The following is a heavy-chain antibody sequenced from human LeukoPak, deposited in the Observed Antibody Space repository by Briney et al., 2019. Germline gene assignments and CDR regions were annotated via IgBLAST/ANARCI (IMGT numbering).Heavy chain of an antibody. V-gene: IGHV3-53*05. CDR3: ARGPLGSGSPFDY. CDR2: IYSGGST. J-gene: IGHJ4*02. Sequence: PGGSLRLSCAASGFTVSSNYMSWVRQAPGKGLEWVSVIYSGGSTYYADSVKGRFTISRDNSKNTLYLQMNSLRSDDTAVYYCARGPLGSGSPFDYWGQGTLVTVSS. CDR1: GFTVSSNY. D-gene: IGHD3-10*01.